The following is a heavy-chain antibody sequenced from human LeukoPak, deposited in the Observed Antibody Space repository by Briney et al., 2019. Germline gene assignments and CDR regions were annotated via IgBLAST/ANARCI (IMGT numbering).Heavy chain of an antibody. CDR3: ARGGEYSSSYLYYYYYYMDV. V-gene: IGHV4-34*01. CDR1: GESFSGYY. J-gene: IGHJ6*03. CDR2: INHSGST. D-gene: IGHD6-13*01. Sequence: SETLSLTCAVYGESFSGYYWRWIRQPPGKGLEWIGEINHSGSTNYNPSLKSRVTISVDTSKNQFSLKLSSVTAADTAVYYYARGGEYSSSYLYYYYYYMDVWGKGTTVTVSS.